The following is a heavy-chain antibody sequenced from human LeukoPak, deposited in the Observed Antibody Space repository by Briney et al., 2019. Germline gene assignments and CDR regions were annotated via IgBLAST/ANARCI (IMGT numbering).Heavy chain of an antibody. CDR1: GGTFSSYA. J-gene: IGHJ4*02. CDR3: ARAPRYYDFWSGYYSQYYFDY. Sequence: ASVKVSCKASGGTFSSYAISWVRQAPGQGLEWMGGIIPIFGTANYAQKFQGRVTITADESTSTAYMELSSLRSEDTAVYCCARAPRYYDFWSGYYSQYYFDYWGQGTLVTVSS. CDR2: IIPIFGTA. D-gene: IGHD3-3*01. V-gene: IGHV1-69*13.